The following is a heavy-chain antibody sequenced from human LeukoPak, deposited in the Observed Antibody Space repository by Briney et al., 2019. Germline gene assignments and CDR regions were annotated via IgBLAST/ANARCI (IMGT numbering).Heavy chain of an antibody. CDR2: INAGSDKT. D-gene: IGHD1-26*01. CDR3: VKDGAQPGYYFDF. Sequence: PGGSLRLSCAASRFTISDYSMSWVRQAPGKGLEWVSVINAGSDKTNYTDSVKGRFITSRDNFRDTLYLQMHSLRAEDTAVYFCVKDGAQPGYYFDFWGQGSLVTVSS. V-gene: IGHV3-23*01. J-gene: IGHJ4*02. CDR1: RFTISDYS.